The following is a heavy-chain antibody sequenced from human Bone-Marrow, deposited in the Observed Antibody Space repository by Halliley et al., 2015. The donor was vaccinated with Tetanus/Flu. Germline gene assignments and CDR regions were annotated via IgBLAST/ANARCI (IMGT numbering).Heavy chain of an antibody. Sequence: DGNRTYYSDSGKGRFPISRDNSKYTLYLQMNSLKTEDTAFYYCTKDRYCTTPSCPLDDWGQGTLVTVSS. CDR3: TKDRYCTTPSCPLDD. CDR2: DGNRT. J-gene: IGHJ4*02. V-gene: IGHV3-43*01. D-gene: IGHD2-8*01.